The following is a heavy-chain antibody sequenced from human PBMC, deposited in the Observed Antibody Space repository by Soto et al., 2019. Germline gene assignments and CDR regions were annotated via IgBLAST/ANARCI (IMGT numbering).Heavy chain of an antibody. CDR3: ARGAPTAMVTAAHYYYYGMDV. D-gene: IGHD5-18*01. J-gene: IGHJ6*02. Sequence: QVQLVQSGAEVKKPGSSVKVSCKASGGTFSSYAISWVRQAPGQGLEWMGGIIPIFGTANYAQKFQGRVTITADESTSTDYMELSSLRSEDTAVYYCARGAPTAMVTAAHYYYYGMDVWGQGTTVTVSS. V-gene: IGHV1-69*01. CDR2: IIPIFGTA. CDR1: GGTFSSYA.